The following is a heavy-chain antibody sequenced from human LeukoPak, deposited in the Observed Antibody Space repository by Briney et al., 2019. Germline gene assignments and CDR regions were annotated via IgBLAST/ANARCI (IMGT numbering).Heavy chain of an antibody. Sequence: PGGSLRLSCAASGFTFISYAMSWVRQAPGKGLEWVSAISGSGGSTYYADSVKGRFTISRDNSKNTLYLQMNSLRAEDTAVYYCAKTMVRGVIKNWFDPWGQGTLVTVSS. V-gene: IGHV3-23*01. CDR3: AKTMVRGVIKNWFDP. D-gene: IGHD3-10*01. J-gene: IGHJ5*02. CDR2: ISGSGGST. CDR1: GFTFISYA.